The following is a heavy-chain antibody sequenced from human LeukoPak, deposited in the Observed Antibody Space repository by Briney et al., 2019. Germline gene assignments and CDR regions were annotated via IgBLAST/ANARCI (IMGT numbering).Heavy chain of an antibody. D-gene: IGHD6-19*01. V-gene: IGHV4-59*01. CDR3: AREAIAVAGTGIDY. J-gene: IGHJ4*02. CDR1: GGSISSYY. CDR2: VSYIGST. Sequence: SETLSLTCSVSGGSISSYYWSWIRQPPGKGLEWIGYVSYIGSTSYNPSLKSRVTISVDTSKNQFSLKLSSVTAADTAVYYCAREAIAVAGTGIDYWGQGTLVTVSS.